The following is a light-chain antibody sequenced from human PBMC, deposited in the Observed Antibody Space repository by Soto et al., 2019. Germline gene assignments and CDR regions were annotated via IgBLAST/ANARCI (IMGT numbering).Light chain of an antibody. CDR1: QSLSSH. J-gene: IGKJ5*01. V-gene: IGKV3-11*01. CDR2: DAS. CDR3: QLRSSWPPAIT. Sequence: LTRSLPTVSLSRGKRADLSWTAIQSLSSHLAWYQQKPGQAPRLLIHDASSRATGTPARFTGSVSGTDFTLTISSLEPEDFAVYYCQLRSSWPPAITLGHGTRLEIK.